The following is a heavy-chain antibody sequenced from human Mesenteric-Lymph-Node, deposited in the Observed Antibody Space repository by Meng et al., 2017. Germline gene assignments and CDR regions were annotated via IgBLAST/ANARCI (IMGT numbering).Heavy chain of an antibody. Sequence: GESLKISCAASGFTFSSYAMHWVRQAPGKGLEWVAVISYDGSNKYYADSVKGRFTISRDNSKNTLYLQMNSLRAEDTAVYYCARDAYSSSWYFDLWGRGTLVTVSS. CDR3: ARDAYSSSWYFDL. D-gene: IGHD6-13*01. V-gene: IGHV3-30*01. CDR1: GFTFSSYA. J-gene: IGHJ2*01. CDR2: ISYDGSNK.